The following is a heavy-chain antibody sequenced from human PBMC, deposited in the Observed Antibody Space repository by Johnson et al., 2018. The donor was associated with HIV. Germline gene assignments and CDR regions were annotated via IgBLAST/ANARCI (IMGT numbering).Heavy chain of an antibody. CDR1: GFTFRSYG. J-gene: IGHJ3*02. CDR3: ARERHSYGWLRPRERQGDAFDI. D-gene: IGHD3-10*01. Sequence: QVQLVESGGGVVQPGRSLRLSCVASGFTFRSYGMHWVRQAPGKGLEWVAFVSYDGTNEFYADSVKGRFTVSRDNSKNTLYLQMNSLRAEDTAVYFCARERHSYGWLRPRERQGDAFDIWGQGTMVTVAS. V-gene: IGHV3-30*03. CDR2: VSYDGTNE.